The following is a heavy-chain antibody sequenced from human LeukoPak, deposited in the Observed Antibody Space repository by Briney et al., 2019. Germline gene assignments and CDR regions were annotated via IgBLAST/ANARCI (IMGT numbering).Heavy chain of an antibody. Sequence: SETLSLTCTVSGGSISSSSYYWGWIRQPPGKGLEWIGSIYYSGSTYYNPSLKSRVTISVDTSKNQFSLKLSSVTAADTAAYYCARQAFIAAAGGLYYYYYGMDVWGQGTTVTVSS. CDR1: GGSISSSSYY. CDR3: ARQAFIAAAGGLYYYYYGMDV. J-gene: IGHJ6*02. D-gene: IGHD6-13*01. CDR2: IYYSGST. V-gene: IGHV4-39*01.